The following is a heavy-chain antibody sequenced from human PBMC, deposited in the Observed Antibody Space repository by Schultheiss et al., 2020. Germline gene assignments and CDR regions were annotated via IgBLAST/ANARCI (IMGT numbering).Heavy chain of an antibody. D-gene: IGHD4-17*01. J-gene: IGHJ4*02. Sequence: ASVKVSCKASGYTFTSYAMHWVRQAPGQRLEWMGWINAGNGNTKYSQKFQGRVTITRDTSASTAYMELSSLRSEDTAVYYCARGEPDYGDAFDYWGQGTLVTVSS. CDR2: INAGNGNT. CDR1: GYTFTSYA. V-gene: IGHV1-3*01. CDR3: ARGEPDYGDAFDY.